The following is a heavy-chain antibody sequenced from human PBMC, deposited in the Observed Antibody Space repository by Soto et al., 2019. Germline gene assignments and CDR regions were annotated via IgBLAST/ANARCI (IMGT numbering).Heavy chain of an antibody. CDR1: GFTFSSYA. Sequence: EVQLLESGGGLVQPGGSLRLSCAASGFTFSSYAMSWVRQAPGKGLEWVSAISGSGGSTYYADSVKGRFTISRDNSKXXXXXXXXXXXXXXXXXXXXXXXXXXXGSGTNDYWGQGTLVTVSS. CDR2: ISGSGGST. J-gene: IGHJ4*02. D-gene: IGHD3-10*01. V-gene: IGHV3-23*01. CDR3: XXXXXXXGSGTNDY.